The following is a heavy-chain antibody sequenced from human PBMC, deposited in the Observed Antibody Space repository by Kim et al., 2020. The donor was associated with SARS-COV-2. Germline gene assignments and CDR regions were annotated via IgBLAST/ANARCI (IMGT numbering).Heavy chain of an antibody. D-gene: IGHD6-19*01. Sequence: AQKFQGRVTMTRDTSISTAYMELSRLRSDDTAVYYCARPIHSSGWYNGDYWGQGTLVTVSS. CDR3: ARPIHSSGWYNGDY. V-gene: IGHV1-2*02. J-gene: IGHJ4*02.